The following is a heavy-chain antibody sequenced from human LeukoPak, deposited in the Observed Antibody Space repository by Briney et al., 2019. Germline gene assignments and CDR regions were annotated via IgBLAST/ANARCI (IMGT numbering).Heavy chain of an antibody. CDR1: GFTFSSYG. D-gene: IGHD6-19*01. CDR3: AKDKAIAVAYPISN. V-gene: IGHV3-30*02. J-gene: IGHJ4*02. CDR2: IWYDGSNK. Sequence: GGSLRLSCAASGFTFSSYGMHWVRQAPGKGLEWVAVIWYDGSNKYYADSVKGRFTISRDNSKNTLYLQMNSLRAEDTAVYYCAKDKAIAVAYPISNWGQGTLVTVSS.